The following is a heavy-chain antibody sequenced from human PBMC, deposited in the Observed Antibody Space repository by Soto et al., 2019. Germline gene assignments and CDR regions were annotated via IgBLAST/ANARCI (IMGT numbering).Heavy chain of an antibody. D-gene: IGHD3-10*01. J-gene: IGHJ4*02. V-gene: IGHV1-18*01. CDR2: ISAYNGNT. Sequence: QVQLVXSGAXXXXPGASVKVSCKASGYTFTSYGISWVRQAPGQGLEWMGWISAYNGNTNYAQKLQGRVTMTTDTSTSTAYMELRSLRSDDTAVYYCARDKGDGSGSYYGYWGQGTLVTVSS. CDR1: GYTFTSYG. CDR3: ARDKGDGSGSYYGY.